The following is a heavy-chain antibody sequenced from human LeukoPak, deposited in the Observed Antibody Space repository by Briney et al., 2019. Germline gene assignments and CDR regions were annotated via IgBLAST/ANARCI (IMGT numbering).Heavy chain of an antibody. V-gene: IGHV4-59*01. CDR3: ARENQLRFLEWSKPQYYYYMDV. D-gene: IGHD3-3*01. J-gene: IGHJ6*03. Sequence: SETLSLTCTVSGGSISSYYWSWLRQPPGKGLEWIGYIYYSGSTNYNPSLKSRVTISVDTSKNQFSLKLSSVTAADTAVYYCARENQLRFLEWSKPQYYYYMDVWGKGTTVTVSS. CDR2: IYYSGST. CDR1: GGSISSYY.